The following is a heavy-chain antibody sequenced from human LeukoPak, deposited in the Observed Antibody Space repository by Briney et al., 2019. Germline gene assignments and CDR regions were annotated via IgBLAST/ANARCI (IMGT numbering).Heavy chain of an antibody. CDR3: AREAVAVAGYFDY. CDR1: GYTFTGYY. CDR2: INPNSGGT. J-gene: IGHJ4*02. D-gene: IGHD6-19*01. V-gene: IGHV1-2*02. Sequence: ASVKVSCKASGYTFTGYYMHWVRQAPGQGLEWMGWINPNSGGTNYAQKCQGRVTMTRDTSISTAYMELSRLRSDDTAVYYCAREAVAVAGYFDYWGQGTLVTVSS.